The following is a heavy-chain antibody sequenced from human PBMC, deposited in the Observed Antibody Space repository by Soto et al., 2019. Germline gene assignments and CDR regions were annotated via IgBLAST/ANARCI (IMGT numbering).Heavy chain of an antibody. D-gene: IGHD3-22*01. Sequence: QVQLQESGPGLVKPSETLSLTCTVSGGSMNSYYWSWIRQPPGKGLEWLGYIYDVDSANYNPSLKRRVIISVDMSKNQFYLRLTSVTAADTAVYYCARAYYDTNGYSIDHWGQGTLVTVSS. CDR3: ARAYYDTNGYSIDH. CDR2: IYDVDSA. J-gene: IGHJ5*02. V-gene: IGHV4-59*01. CDR1: GGSMNSYY.